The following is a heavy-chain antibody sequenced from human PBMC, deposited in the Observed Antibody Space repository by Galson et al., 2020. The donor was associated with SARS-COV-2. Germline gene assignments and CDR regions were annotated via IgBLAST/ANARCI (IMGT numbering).Heavy chain of an antibody. D-gene: IGHD3-10*01. V-gene: IGHV1-24*01. Sequence: ASVTDSCKDSRYTLTELSMHWVRQAPGKGHEWMGRFDREDGETNNAQKFQGRVTMNDDTSTDTDYMELSSLRSEDTDVYYCATDPAWFGELLLDYWGQGTLVTVSS. CDR3: ATDPAWFGELLLDY. CDR1: RYTLTELS. CDR2: FDREDGET. J-gene: IGHJ4*02.